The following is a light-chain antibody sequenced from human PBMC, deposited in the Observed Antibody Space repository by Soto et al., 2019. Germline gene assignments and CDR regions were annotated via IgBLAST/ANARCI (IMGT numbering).Light chain of an antibody. J-gene: IGKJ1*01. CDR1: QTIKNY. V-gene: IGKV1-39*01. CDR2: AAS. Sequence: DIQMTQSPSPLSASVGDSVTITCRASQTIKNYLNWYRHKPGEAPKLLIYAASRLQTGVPSRFSGSGSGTFFTLSISSLQPEDFATYYCQQTYSTPRTFGQGTKVEV. CDR3: QQTYSTPRT.